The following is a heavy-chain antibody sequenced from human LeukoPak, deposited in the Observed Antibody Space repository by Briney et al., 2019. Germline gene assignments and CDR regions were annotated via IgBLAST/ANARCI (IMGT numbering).Heavy chain of an antibody. CDR3: ARWEGGSYYDFEY. J-gene: IGHJ4*02. CDR1: GGSISSYY. V-gene: IGHV4-4*07. CDR2: IYTSGST. Sequence: SETLSLTCTVSGGSISSYYWSWIRQPAGKGLEWIGRIYTSGSTNYNPSLKSRVTISVDKSKNQFSLKLSSVTAAEPSVYYCARWEGGSYYDFEYWGQGTLVTVSS. D-gene: IGHD1-26*01.